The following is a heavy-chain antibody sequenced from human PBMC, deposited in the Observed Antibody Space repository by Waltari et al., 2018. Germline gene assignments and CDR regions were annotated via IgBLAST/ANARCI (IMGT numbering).Heavy chain of an antibody. D-gene: IGHD3-10*01. V-gene: IGHV1-69-2*01. Sequence: EVQLVQSGAEVKKPGATAKISCKASGYTCIAYFMHWVQQAPGKGLEWVGRIDPEDGETVYAEKFQGRVTITADTSTDTSYLELSSLRSDDTAVYYCAPLPGGSGQTFDYWGQGTLLTVSS. CDR2: IDPEDGET. CDR1: GYTCIAYF. J-gene: IGHJ4*02. CDR3: APLPGGSGQTFDY.